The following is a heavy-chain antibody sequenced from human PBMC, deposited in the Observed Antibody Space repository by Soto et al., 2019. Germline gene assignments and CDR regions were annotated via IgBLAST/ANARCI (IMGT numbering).Heavy chain of an antibody. CDR1: GGSISSGDYY. V-gene: IGHV4-30-4*01. CDR2: IYYSGST. J-gene: IGHJ6*02. D-gene: IGHD6-6*01. Sequence: SETLSLTCTVSGGSISSGDYYWSWIRQPPGKGLEWIGYIYYSGSTYYNPSLKSRVTISVDTSKNQYSLKLSSVTAADTAVYYCASYSSSTRSVGYYYYYGMDVWGQGTTVTVSS. CDR3: ASYSSSTRSVGYYYYYGMDV.